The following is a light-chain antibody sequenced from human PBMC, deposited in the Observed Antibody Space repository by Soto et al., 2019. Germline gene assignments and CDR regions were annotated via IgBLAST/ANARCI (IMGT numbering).Light chain of an antibody. Sequence: QSALTQPPSASGSPGQSVTIPCTGTSSDVGAYNYVSWYQQHPGKAPKLVIYEVSKRPSGVPDRFSGSKSGNTACLTVSGLQGEDEAVYYCSSHAGSLDVFGTGTKLTVL. CDR2: EVS. CDR1: SSDVGAYNY. V-gene: IGLV2-8*01. J-gene: IGLJ1*01. CDR3: SSHAGSLDV.